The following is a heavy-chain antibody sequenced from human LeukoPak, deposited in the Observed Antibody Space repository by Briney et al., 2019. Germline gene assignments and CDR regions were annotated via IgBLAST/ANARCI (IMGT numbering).Heavy chain of an antibody. Sequence: GGSLRLSCAASGFTVSSNYMNWVRQAPGKGLEWVSSVSSSGSFTYYADSVKGRFTISRDNAKNALYLQMNSLRVEDTAVYYCARASYDSFWYFDYWGQGTLVTVSS. CDR1: GFTVSSNY. V-gene: IGHV3-21*01. J-gene: IGHJ4*02. CDR3: ARASYDSFWYFDY. D-gene: IGHD3-16*01. CDR2: VSSSGSFT.